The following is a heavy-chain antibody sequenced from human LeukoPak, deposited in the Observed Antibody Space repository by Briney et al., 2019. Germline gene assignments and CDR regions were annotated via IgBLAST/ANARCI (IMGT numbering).Heavy chain of an antibody. CDR2: IKQDGGEK. D-gene: IGHD3-10*01. CDR1: GFIFSNYW. J-gene: IGHJ4*02. V-gene: IGHV3-7*04. Sequence: PGGSLRLSCAASGFIFSNYWMSWVRQAPGKGLEWVANIKQDGGEKYSVDSVKGRFTISRDNAKNPLYLQMNSLRAEDTAVYYCTREYYYGSGSYPRYWGQGTLVTVSS. CDR3: TREYYYGSGSYPRY.